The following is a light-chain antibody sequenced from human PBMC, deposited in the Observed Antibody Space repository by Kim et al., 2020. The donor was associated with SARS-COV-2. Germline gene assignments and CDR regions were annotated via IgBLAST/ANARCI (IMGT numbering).Light chain of an antibody. V-gene: IGLV10-54*01. CDR2: RNN. Sequence: SQTATVTCLGSSDNVGYQGAAWLQQHQGHPPKLLSYRNNNRPSGISERFSASRSGNTASLTISGLQPEDEADYYCSAWDRSVNAWVFGGGTKLTVL. CDR1: SDNVGYQG. J-gene: IGLJ3*02. CDR3: SAWDRSVNAWV.